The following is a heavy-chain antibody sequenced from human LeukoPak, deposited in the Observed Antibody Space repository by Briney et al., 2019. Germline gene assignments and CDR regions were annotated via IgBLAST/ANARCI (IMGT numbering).Heavy chain of an antibody. J-gene: IGHJ6*02. D-gene: IGHD5-18*01. CDR3: ARDIELSGYSYGNYGMDV. Sequence: PSETLSLTCTVSGASISSTYWWSWVRQAPGKGLVWVSRINSDGSSTSYADSVKGRFTISRDNAKNTLYLQMNSLRAEDTAVYYCARDIELSGYSYGNYGMDVWGQGTTVTVSS. CDR2: INSDGSST. V-gene: IGHV3-74*01. CDR1: GASISSTYW.